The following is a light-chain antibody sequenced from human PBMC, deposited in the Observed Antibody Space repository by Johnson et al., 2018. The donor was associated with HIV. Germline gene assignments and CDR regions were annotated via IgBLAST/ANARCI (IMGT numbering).Light chain of an antibody. CDR2: ENK. J-gene: IGLJ1*01. CDR1: SSNIGKNY. V-gene: IGLV1-51*02. Sequence: QPVLTQPPSVSAAPGQMVSISCSGSSSNIGKNYVSWYQQFPGTAPKLLIHENKKRPSGIPDRYSGAKSGTSATLDITGLQTGDEADYYCGTWDGSLGAWVFGTGTKVTVL. CDR3: GTWDGSLGAWV.